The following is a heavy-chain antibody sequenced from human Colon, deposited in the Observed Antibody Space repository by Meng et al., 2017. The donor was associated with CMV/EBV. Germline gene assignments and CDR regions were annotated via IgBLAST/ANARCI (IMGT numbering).Heavy chain of an antibody. D-gene: IGHD1-26*01. V-gene: IGHV3-74*01. CDR3: IVMPPGY. CDR1: GLTSSSYW. J-gene: IGHJ4*02. CDR2: IRSDASSI. Sequence: GLVVRSGGCLARPGGSLRLSCEVSGLTSSSYWVDWVRQVPGKGPLWVSRIRSDASSINYADSVKGRFTISRDNAKNAVHLQMNNLRDEDTALYYCIVMPPGYWGQGTLVTVSS.